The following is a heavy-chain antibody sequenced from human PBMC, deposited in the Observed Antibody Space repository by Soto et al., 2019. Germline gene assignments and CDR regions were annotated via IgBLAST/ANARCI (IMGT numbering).Heavy chain of an antibody. CDR1: GFTFSSYE. D-gene: IGHD6-13*01. CDR2: ISSSGSTI. CDR3: ARDQEAGSFFPYYYGMDV. V-gene: IGHV3-48*03. J-gene: IGHJ6*02. Sequence: EVQLVESGGGLVQPGGSLRLSCATSGFTFSSYEMKWVRQAPGKGLEWVSYISSSGSTIYYADSVKGRFTISRDNAKNSLYLQMDSLRAEDTDVYYCARDQEAGSFFPYYYGMDVWGQGTTVTVSS.